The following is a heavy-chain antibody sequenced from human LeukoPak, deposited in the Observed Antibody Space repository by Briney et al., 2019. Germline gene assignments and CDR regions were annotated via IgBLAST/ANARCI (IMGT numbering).Heavy chain of an antibody. V-gene: IGHV3-7*03. Sequence: GGSLRLSCVASGFTFSSYWMSWVRQAPGKGLEWVANIKEDGSQKYYVDSVKGRFTVSRDNAKNSLYLQMNSLRAEDTAVYYCAKDETTFDYWGQGTLVTVSS. CDR3: AKDETTFDY. CDR1: GFTFSSYW. D-gene: IGHD1-14*01. J-gene: IGHJ4*02. CDR2: IKEDGSQK.